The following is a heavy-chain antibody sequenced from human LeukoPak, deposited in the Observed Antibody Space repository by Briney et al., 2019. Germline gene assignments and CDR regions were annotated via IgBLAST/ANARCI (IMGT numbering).Heavy chain of an antibody. Sequence: GESLKISCKGSGYTFTNYWIGWVRQMPGKGLEWMGIIYLGDSDTRYSPSFQGQVTILADKSISTAYLQWSSLKASDTAMYYCATWGGRGSSGYWDMDVWGKGTTVTVSS. CDR2: IYLGDSDT. CDR3: ATWGGRGSSGYWDMDV. V-gene: IGHV5-51*01. D-gene: IGHD3-22*01. CDR1: GYTFTNYW. J-gene: IGHJ6*03.